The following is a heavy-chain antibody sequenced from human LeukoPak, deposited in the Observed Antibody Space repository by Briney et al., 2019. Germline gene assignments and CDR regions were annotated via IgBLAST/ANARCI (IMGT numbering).Heavy chain of an antibody. Sequence: ASVKVSCKASGGTFSNYAINWVRQAPGQGLEWMGGIIPIFGTANYAQKFQGRVTITADESTSTAYMELSSLRSEDTAVYYCAREYYDSSGYYLDYWGQGTLVTVSS. D-gene: IGHD3-22*01. V-gene: IGHV1-69*13. CDR2: IIPIFGTA. CDR1: GGTFSNYA. J-gene: IGHJ4*02. CDR3: AREYYDSSGYYLDY.